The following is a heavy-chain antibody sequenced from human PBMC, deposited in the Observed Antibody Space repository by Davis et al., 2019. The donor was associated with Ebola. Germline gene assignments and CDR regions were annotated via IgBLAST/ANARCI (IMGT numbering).Heavy chain of an antibody. V-gene: IGHV3-73*01. D-gene: IGHD4-17*01. CDR1: GFTFSSYE. CDR2: IRSKANSYAT. J-gene: IGHJ4*02. Sequence: GESLKISCAASGFTFSSYEMNWVRQAPGKGLEWVGRIRSKANSYATAYAASVKGRFTISRDDSKNTAYLQMNSLKTEDTAVYYCTSTLDGDYVDYWGQGTLVTVSS. CDR3: TSTLDGDYVDY.